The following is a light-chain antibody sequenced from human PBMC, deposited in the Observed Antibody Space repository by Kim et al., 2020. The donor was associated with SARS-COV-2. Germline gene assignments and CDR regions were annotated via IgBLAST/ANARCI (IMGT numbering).Light chain of an antibody. Sequence: EIVMTQSPATLSVSLGERAILSCRASQSVSTNLAWYQQKPGQAPRLLISGASTRATGIPVRFSGSGSGTDFTLTISSLQSEDFAVYYCQHYFNWPITFGQGTRLEIK. CDR1: QSVSTN. CDR3: QHYFNWPIT. CDR2: GAS. J-gene: IGKJ5*01. V-gene: IGKV3-15*01.